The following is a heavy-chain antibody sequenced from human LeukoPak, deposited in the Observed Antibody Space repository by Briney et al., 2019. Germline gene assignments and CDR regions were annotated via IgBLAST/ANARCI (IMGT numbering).Heavy chain of an antibody. J-gene: IGHJ3*02. CDR3: ARDHDGEDYSNSFDI. Sequence: PSETLSLTCTVSGGSISSYYWSWIRQPPGKGLEWIGYIYYSGSTNYNPSLKSRVTISVDKSKNQFSLKLSSVTAADTAVYYCARDHDGEDYSNSFDIWGQGTMVTVSS. CDR2: IYYSGST. CDR1: GGSISSYY. V-gene: IGHV4-59*12. D-gene: IGHD4-11*01.